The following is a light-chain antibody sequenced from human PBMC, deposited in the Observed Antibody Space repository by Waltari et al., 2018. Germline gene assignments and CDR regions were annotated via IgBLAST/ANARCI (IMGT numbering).Light chain of an antibody. J-gene: IGKJ4*01. CDR3: LQDYGYPLT. V-gene: IGKV3-11*01. Sequence: EIVLTQSPATLSLSPGERGTLSCRASQGVSSNLAWYQQKPGQAPRLLIYDASNRATGVPARFSGSGSGTDFTLTISSLQPEDFATYYCLQDYGYPLTFGGGTKVEVK. CDR2: DAS. CDR1: QGVSSN.